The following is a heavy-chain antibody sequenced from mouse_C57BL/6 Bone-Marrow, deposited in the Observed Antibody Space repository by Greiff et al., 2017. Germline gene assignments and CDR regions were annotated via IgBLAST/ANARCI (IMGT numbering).Heavy chain of an antibody. CDR3: AIKAFYYYGSSWYFDV. CDR1: GYTFTSYW. Sequence: QVQLQQPGAELVKPGASVKVSCKASGYTFTSYWMHWVKQRPGQGLEWIGRIHPSDSDTNYNQKFKGKATLTVDKSSSTAYMQRSSLTSEDSAVYYCAIKAFYYYGSSWYFDVWGTGTTVTASS. D-gene: IGHD1-1*01. CDR2: IHPSDSDT. V-gene: IGHV1-74*01. J-gene: IGHJ1*03.